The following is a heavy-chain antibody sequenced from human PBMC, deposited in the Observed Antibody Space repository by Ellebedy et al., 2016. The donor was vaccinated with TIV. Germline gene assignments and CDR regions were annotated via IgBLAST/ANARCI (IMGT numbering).Heavy chain of an antibody. CDR1: GFTFSSYA. Sequence: GGSLRLXXAASGFTFSSYAMSWVRQAPGKGLEWVSAISGSGGSTYYADSVKGRFTISRDNSKNTLYLQMNSLRAEDTAVYYCAKSGYYGSGSYYLPYCYYYDMDVWGQGTTVTVSS. CDR3: AKSGYYGSGSYYLPYCYYYDMDV. V-gene: IGHV3-23*01. D-gene: IGHD3-10*01. J-gene: IGHJ6*02. CDR2: ISGSGGST.